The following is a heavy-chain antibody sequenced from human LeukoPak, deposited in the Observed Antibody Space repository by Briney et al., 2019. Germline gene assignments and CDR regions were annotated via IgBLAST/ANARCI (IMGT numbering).Heavy chain of an antibody. CDR3: ARSGRRGLLGTTVTPMRWFDP. D-gene: IGHD4-17*01. V-gene: IGHV4-4*07. CDR1: GGSISSYY. CDR2: IYTSGST. Sequence: SETLSLTCTVSGGSISSYYWSWIRQPAGKGLEWIGRIYTSGSTNYNPSLKSRVTMSIDTSKNQFSLKLSSVTAADTAVYYCARSGRRGLLGTTVTPMRWFDPWGQGTLVTVSS. J-gene: IGHJ5*02.